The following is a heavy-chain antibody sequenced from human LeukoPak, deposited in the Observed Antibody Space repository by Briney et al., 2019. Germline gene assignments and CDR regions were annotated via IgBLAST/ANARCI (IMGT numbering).Heavy chain of an antibody. Sequence: GASVKVSCXASGYTFTSYDINWVRQASGQGLEWMGWMNPNSGNTGYAQKFQGRVTMTRNTSISTAYMELSSLRSEDTAVYYCARGRRSRVAATTGYYYYMDVWGKGTTVTVSS. CDR2: MNPNSGNT. D-gene: IGHD2-15*01. J-gene: IGHJ6*03. V-gene: IGHV1-8*01. CDR3: ARGRRSRVAATTGYYYYMDV. CDR1: GYTFTSYD.